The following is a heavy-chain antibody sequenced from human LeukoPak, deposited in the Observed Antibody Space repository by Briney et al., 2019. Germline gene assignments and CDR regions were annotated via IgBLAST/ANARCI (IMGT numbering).Heavy chain of an antibody. CDR2: IYSGGST. CDR1: GFTVSSNY. CDR3: ARDSHYYDSSGDPHDAFDI. D-gene: IGHD3-22*01. V-gene: IGHV3-53*01. Sequence: PGGSLRLSCAASGFTVSSNYMSWVRQAPGKGLEWVSVIYSGGSTYYADSVKGRFTISRDNSKNTLYLQMNSLRAEDTAVYYCARDSHYYDSSGDPHDAFDIWGQGTMVTVSS. J-gene: IGHJ3*02.